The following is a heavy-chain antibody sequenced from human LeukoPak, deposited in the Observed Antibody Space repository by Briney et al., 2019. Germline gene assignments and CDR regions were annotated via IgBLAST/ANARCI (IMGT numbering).Heavy chain of an antibody. CDR2: ISGSGFTT. CDR1: GFTFSNYN. J-gene: IGHJ4*02. CDR3: ARRSGIAVAGAFDY. D-gene: IGHD6-19*01. V-gene: IGHV3-48*01. Sequence: GGSLRLSCAASGFTFSNYNMHWVRQAPGKGPEWITFISGSGFTTYYINSVKGRFTVSRDNGENSLSLQMSSLRADDTAVYYCARRSGIAVAGAFDYWGQGTLVTVSS.